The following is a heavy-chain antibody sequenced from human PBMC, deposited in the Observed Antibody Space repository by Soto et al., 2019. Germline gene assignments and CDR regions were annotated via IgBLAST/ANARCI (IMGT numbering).Heavy chain of an antibody. Sequence: GGFLRLSCGAFVFTFSSSAMSWVRLAPGEGLEWFSAITRGGGGIYYADSVKGWFTISRDNSKNTLFQQMSSLIADDTAAYYCAKGSGCSRPYYCDCWCQGTLVTVSS. CDR3: AKGSGCSRPYYCDC. J-gene: IGHJ4*02. CDR1: VFTFSSSA. CDR2: ITRGGGGI. D-gene: IGHD3-10*02. V-gene: IGHV3-23*01.